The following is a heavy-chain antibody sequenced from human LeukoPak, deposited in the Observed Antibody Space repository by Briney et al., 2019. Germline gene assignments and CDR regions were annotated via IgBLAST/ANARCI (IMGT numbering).Heavy chain of an antibody. CDR3: ARDRLSSSWPYYFDY. Sequence: GGSLRLSCAASGFTFSNYAMTWVRQAPGKGLEWVSILSDSGVYTYYADSVKGRSTISRDNSKNTLYLQMNSLRAEDTAVYYCARDRLSSSWPYYFDYWGQGTLVTVSS. D-gene: IGHD6-13*01. J-gene: IGHJ4*02. V-gene: IGHV3-23*01. CDR2: LSDSGVYT. CDR1: GFTFSNYA.